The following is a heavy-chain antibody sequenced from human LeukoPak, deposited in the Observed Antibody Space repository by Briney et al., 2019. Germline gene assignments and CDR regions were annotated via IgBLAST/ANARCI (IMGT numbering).Heavy chain of an antibody. CDR2: ISSSSSYI. CDR1: GFTFSSYS. D-gene: IGHD3-22*01. CDR3: AKFRYHSNDNNYLDFNY. J-gene: IGHJ4*02. V-gene: IGHV3-21*04. Sequence: GGSLRLSCAASGFTFSSYSMNWVRQAPGKGLEWVSSISSSSSYIYYADSVKGRFTISRDNSKNTLDLQMNSLKVEDTAVYYCAKFRYHSNDNNYLDFNYWGQGTLVTVSS.